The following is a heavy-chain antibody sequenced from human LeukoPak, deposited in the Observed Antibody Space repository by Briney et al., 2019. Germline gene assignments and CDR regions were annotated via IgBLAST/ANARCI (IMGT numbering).Heavy chain of an antibody. J-gene: IGHJ4*02. CDR1: GFTFSTSS. CDR3: ARAPMVRGVIAAFDQ. V-gene: IGHV3-48*02. CDR2: IDRNSATI. D-gene: IGHD3-10*01. Sequence: GGSLRLSCVDSGFTFSTSSMSWVRQAPGKGLEWVSYIDRNSATIYYADSVRGRFTISRDNAENSLHLQMNSLTDEDTAVYYCARAPMVRGVIAAFDQWGQGTLVTVRS.